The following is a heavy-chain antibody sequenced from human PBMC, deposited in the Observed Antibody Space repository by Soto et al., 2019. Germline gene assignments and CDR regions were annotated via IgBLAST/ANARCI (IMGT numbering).Heavy chain of an antibody. CDR2: IYYSGST. CDR3: ARHHFGDPFDN. Sequence: QVQLQESGPGLVKPSETLSLNCTVSGGSISNYYLSWIRQSPGKGLEWIGYIYYSGSTNYSPSLKSLVTMSVDTSNNQFSLRLTSVTAADTAVYYCARHHFGDPFDNWGQGTLVTVSS. J-gene: IGHJ4*02. D-gene: IGHD4-17*01. CDR1: GGSISNYY. V-gene: IGHV4-59*08.